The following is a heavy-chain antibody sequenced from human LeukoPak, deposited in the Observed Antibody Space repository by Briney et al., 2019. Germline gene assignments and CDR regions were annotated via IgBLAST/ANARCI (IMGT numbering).Heavy chain of an antibody. D-gene: IGHD2-21*02. J-gene: IGHJ3*02. V-gene: IGHV1-2*06. Sequence: ASVTVSCTASGYTFTGYYMRWVRQAPGQGLEWMGRINPNSGGTNYAQKFQGRVTMTRDTSISTAYMELSRLRSDDTAVYYCAAEVTTDAFDIWGQGTMVTVSS. CDR3: AAEVTTDAFDI. CDR2: INPNSGGT. CDR1: GYTFTGYY.